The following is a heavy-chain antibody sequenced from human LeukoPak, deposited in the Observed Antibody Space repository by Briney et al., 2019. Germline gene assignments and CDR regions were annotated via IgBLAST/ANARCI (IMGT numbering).Heavy chain of an antibody. D-gene: IGHD6-6*01. J-gene: IGHJ5*01. CDR1: GYSFTSYD. CDR3: AKKAKVADRLDWFDS. Sequence: ASVKVSCKASGYSFTSYDINWVRQAPGQGLEWMGWMSPNSGHTGYAQKFQGRVTITRNTSIGTAYMELSSLRSEDTAVYYCAKKAKVADRLDWFDSWGQGTLVTVSS. CDR2: MSPNSGHT. V-gene: IGHV1-8*03.